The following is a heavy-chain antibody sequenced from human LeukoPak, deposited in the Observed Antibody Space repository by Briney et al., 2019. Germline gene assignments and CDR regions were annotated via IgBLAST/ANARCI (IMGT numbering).Heavy chain of an antibody. D-gene: IGHD3-3*01. Sequence: EASVKVSCKASGYTFTGYYMHWVRQAPGQGLEWMGWINPNSGGTNYAQKFQGRVTMTRDTSISTAYMELSRLRSDDMAVYYCATGTEWPSHDAFDIWGQGTMVTVSS. CDR1: GYTFTGYY. CDR3: ATGTEWPSHDAFDI. J-gene: IGHJ3*02. V-gene: IGHV1-2*02. CDR2: INPNSGGT.